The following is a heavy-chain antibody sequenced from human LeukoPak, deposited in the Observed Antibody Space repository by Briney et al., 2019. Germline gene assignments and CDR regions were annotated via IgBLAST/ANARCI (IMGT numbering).Heavy chain of an antibody. V-gene: IGHV3-23*01. D-gene: IGHD3-22*01. Sequence: GGSLRLSCAASGFTFSSYAMTWVRQAPGKGLEWVSAISGSGGSTYYADSVKGRFTISRDNSKNTLYLQMNSLGAEDTAVYYCAKASPWYYDSSGYLLDIWGQGTMVTVSS. CDR3: AKASPWYYDSSGYLLDI. CDR1: GFTFSSYA. J-gene: IGHJ3*02. CDR2: ISGSGGST.